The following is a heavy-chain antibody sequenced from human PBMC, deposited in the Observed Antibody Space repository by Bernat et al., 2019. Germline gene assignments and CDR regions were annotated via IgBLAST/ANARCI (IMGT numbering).Heavy chain of an antibody. CDR2: ISYDGSNI. Sequence: QVQLVESGGGVVQPGRSLRLSCAASGFTFSSYAMHWVRQAPGKGLEWVAVISYDGSNIQYADSVKGRFTISRDNSKNTLYLHMSSLRPEDTAVYYCAKGAGSGAYLVDYWGQGTLVTVSS. D-gene: IGHD1-26*01. V-gene: IGHV3-30-3*01. CDR1: GFTFSSYA. J-gene: IGHJ4*02. CDR3: AKGAGSGAYLVDY.